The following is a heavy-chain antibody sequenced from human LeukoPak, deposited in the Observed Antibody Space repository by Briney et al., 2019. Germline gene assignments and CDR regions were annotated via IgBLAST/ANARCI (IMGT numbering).Heavy chain of an antibody. Sequence: SETLSLTCTVSGGSISSYYWSWIRQPPGKGLEWIGYIYYSGSTNYNPSLKSRVTILVDTSKNQFSLKLSSVTAADTAVYYCARGGSSSSYYYYMDVWGKGTTVTVSS. V-gene: IGHV4-59*01. CDR1: GGSISSYY. CDR3: ARGGSSSSYYYYMDV. J-gene: IGHJ6*03. CDR2: IYYSGST. D-gene: IGHD6-6*01.